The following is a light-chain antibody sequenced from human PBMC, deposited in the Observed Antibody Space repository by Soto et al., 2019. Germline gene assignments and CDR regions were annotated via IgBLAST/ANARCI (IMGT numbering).Light chain of an antibody. V-gene: IGKV1-5*01. CDR1: QDISRS. CDR2: EAS. CDR3: QQDQHDSPYT. Sequence: DIQMTQSPSTLSASVGDRVTITCRASQDISRSLAWYQQKPGQAPKLLMYEASTLEREVPSRFSGSGSGTAFTLPINSLQPDDVAAYYCQQDQHDSPYTFGEGTKLEI. J-gene: IGKJ4*01.